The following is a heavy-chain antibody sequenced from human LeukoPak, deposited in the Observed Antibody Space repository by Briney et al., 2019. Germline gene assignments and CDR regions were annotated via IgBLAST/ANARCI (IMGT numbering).Heavy chain of an antibody. CDR3: ASFFCTSGLCYYLDY. CDR1: GYTFTSNA. Sequence: GSVKVSCKASGYTFTSNALGWVRQAPGQGLEWMGWINTNTGNPTYAQGFTGRFVFSLDTSDNTAYLQISSLQAEDTAVYYCASFFCTSGLCYYLDYWGQGTLVTVSS. V-gene: IGHV7-4-1*02. CDR2: INTNTGNP. D-gene: IGHD2-8*01. J-gene: IGHJ4*02.